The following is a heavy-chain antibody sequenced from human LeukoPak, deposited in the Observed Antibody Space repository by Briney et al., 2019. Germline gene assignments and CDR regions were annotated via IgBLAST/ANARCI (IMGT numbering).Heavy chain of an antibody. V-gene: IGHV4-34*01. Sequence: PSETLSLTCAVYGGSFCGYYWSWIRQPRGQGLEWIGEINQSSSTNYNPSLKSRVTISVDTSKNQFSLKLSSVTAADTAVYYCAREESSGWSGLFPYYYYGMDVWGQGTTVTVSS. J-gene: IGHJ6*02. D-gene: IGHD6-19*01. CDR2: INQSSST. CDR1: GGSFCGYY. CDR3: AREESSGWSGLFPYYYYGMDV.